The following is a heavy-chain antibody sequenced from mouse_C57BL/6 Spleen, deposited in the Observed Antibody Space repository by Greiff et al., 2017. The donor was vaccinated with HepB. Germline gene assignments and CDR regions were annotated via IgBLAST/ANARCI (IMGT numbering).Heavy chain of an antibody. V-gene: IGHV5-4*01. D-gene: IGHD1-1*01. Sequence: EVKVVESGGGLVKPGGSLKLSCAASGFTFSSYAMSWVRQTPEKRLEWVATISDGGSYTYYPDNVKGRFTISRDNAKNNLYLQMSHLKSEDTAMYYCARDITTVVHWYFDVWGTGTTVTVSS. CDR1: GFTFSSYA. CDR3: ARDITTVVHWYFDV. J-gene: IGHJ1*03. CDR2: ISDGGSYT.